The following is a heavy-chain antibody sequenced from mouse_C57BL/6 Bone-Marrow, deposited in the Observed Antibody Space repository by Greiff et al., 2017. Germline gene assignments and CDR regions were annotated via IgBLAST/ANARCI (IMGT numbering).Heavy chain of an antibody. J-gene: IGHJ4*01. V-gene: IGHV1-61*01. CDR2: IYPSDSET. Sequence: QVQLKQPGAELVRPGSSVKLSCKASGYTFTSYWMDWVKQRPGQGLEWIGNIYPSDSETHYNQKFKDKATLTVDKSSSTAYMQLSSLTSEDSAVYYWARRRDYYGSSYAGYAMDYWGQGTSVTVSS. D-gene: IGHD1-1*01. CDR3: ARRRDYYGSSYAGYAMDY. CDR1: GYTFTSYW.